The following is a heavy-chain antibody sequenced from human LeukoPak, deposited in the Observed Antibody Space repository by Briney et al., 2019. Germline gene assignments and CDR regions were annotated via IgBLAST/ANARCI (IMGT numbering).Heavy chain of an antibody. V-gene: IGHV4-59*08. CDR2: IYSSGST. Sequence: SETLSLTCTVSGGSISSYYWSWIRRPPGQGLEWIGYIYSSGSTNYNPSLKSRVTISVDTSKTQFPLKLSSVTAADTAVYYCARQGGDAFGIWGQGTMVTVSS. CDR3: ARQGGDAFGI. J-gene: IGHJ3*02. CDR1: GGSISSYY.